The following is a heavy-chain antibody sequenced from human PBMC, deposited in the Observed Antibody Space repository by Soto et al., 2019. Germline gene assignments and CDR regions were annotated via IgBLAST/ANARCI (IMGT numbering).Heavy chain of an antibody. V-gene: IGHV4-34*01. CDR2: INHSGST. CDR3: ARGITPSPGGEMDV. CDR1: GGSFSGYH. D-gene: IGHD3-16*01. J-gene: IGHJ6*02. Sequence: PSETLSLTCAVYGGSFSGYHWSWIRQPPGKGLEWIGEINHSGSTNYNPSLKSRVTISVDTSKNQFSLKLSSVTAADTAVYYCARGITPSPGGEMDVWGQGTTVTVSS.